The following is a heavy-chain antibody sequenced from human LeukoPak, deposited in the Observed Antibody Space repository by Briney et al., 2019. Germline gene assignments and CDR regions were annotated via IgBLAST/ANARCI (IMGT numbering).Heavy chain of an antibody. Sequence: PGGSLRLSFAASGFTVSSNYMSWVRQAPGKGLEWVSLIYSGGRTYYADSVKGRFTISRDNSKNTLYLQMNSLRAEDAAVYYCARGGVTGAWDYWGQGILVTLSS. CDR3: ARGGVTGAWDY. V-gene: IGHV3-53*01. J-gene: IGHJ4*02. D-gene: IGHD1-26*01. CDR1: GFTVSSNY. CDR2: IYSGGRT.